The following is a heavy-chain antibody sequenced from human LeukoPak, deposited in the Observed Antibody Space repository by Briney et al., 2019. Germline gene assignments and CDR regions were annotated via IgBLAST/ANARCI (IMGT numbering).Heavy chain of an antibody. CDR1: GFTFSSYE. CDR3: ARDSLYYYDSSGYYPGAFDI. J-gene: IGHJ3*02. Sequence: GGSLRLSCAASGFTFSSYEMNWVRQALGKGLEWVSYISSSGSTIYYADSVKGRFTISRDNAKNSLYLQMNSLRAEDTAVYYCARDSLYYYDSSGYYPGAFDIWGQGTMVTVSS. D-gene: IGHD3-22*01. V-gene: IGHV3-48*03. CDR2: ISSSGSTI.